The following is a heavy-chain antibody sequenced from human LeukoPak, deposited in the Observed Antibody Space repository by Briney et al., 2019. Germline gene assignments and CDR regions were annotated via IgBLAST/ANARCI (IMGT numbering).Heavy chain of an antibody. CDR1: GGSISSSSYY. CDR2: IYYSGST. V-gene: IGHV4-39*07. J-gene: IGHJ4*02. D-gene: IGHD5-18*01. CDR3: ATSLGQKPRRGYSYGKSSGWYRLFDY. Sequence: PSETLSLTCTVSGGSISSSSYYWGWIRQPPGKGLEWIGSIYYSGSTYYNPSLKSRVTISVDTSKNQFSLKLSSVTAADTAVYYCATSLGQKPRRGYSYGKSSGWYRLFDYWGQGTLVTVSS.